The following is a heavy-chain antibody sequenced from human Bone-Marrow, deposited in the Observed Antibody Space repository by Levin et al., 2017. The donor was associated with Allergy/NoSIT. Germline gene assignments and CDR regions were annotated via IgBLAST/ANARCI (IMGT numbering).Heavy chain of an antibody. J-gene: IGHJ4*02. D-gene: IGHD3-22*01. CDR3: AKDKLSTMIVVVIAHYFDY. CDR2: ISGSGGST. Sequence: GGSLRLSCAASGFTFSSYAMSWVRQAPGKGLEWVSAISGSGGSTYYADSVKGRFTISRDNSKNTLYLQMNSMRAEDTAVYYCAKDKLSTMIVVVIAHYFDYWGQGTLVTVSS. CDR1: GFTFSSYA. V-gene: IGHV3-23*01.